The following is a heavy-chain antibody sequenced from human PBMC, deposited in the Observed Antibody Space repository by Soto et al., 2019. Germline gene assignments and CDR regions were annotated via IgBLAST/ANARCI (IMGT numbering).Heavy chain of an antibody. J-gene: IGHJ4*02. D-gene: IGHD6-19*01. CDR3: ARDREQWLVGYYFDY. CDR2: IWYDGSNI. Sequence: GGSLRLSCAASGFTFSRYGMHWVRQAPGRGLEWVAVIWYDGSNIYYADSVKGRFTISRDNSKDTLDLQMNSLRAEDTAVYYCARDREQWLVGYYFDYWGQGTLVTVSS. V-gene: IGHV3-33*01. CDR1: GFTFSRYG.